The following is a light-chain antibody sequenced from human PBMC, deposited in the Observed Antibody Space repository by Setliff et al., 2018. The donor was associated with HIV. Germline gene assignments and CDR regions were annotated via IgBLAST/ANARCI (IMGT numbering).Light chain of an antibody. Sequence: QSALTQPASVSGSPGQSITISCTGTSSDVGGYNYVSWYQQHPGKAPKLMISAVSNRPSGVSNRFSGSKSGYTASLTISGLQAEDEADYYCSSYTSISTQVFGTGTKATVL. CDR1: SSDVGGYNY. V-gene: IGLV2-14*03. J-gene: IGLJ1*01. CDR2: AVS. CDR3: SSYTSISTQV.